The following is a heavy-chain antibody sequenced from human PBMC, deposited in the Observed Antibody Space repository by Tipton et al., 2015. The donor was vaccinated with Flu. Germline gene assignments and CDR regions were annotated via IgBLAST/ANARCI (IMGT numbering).Heavy chain of an antibody. CDR1: GGTFSSYA. Sequence: QLVQSVAEVKKPGSSVKVSCKASGGTFSSYAISWVRQAPGQGLEWMGGIIPIFGTANYAQKFQGRVTITADESTSTAYMELSSLRSEDTAVYYCARERSRSASLHDAFDIWGQGTMVTVSS. CDR3: ARERSRSASLHDAFDI. D-gene: IGHD6-6*01. V-gene: IGHV1-69*01. CDR2: IIPIFGTA. J-gene: IGHJ3*02.